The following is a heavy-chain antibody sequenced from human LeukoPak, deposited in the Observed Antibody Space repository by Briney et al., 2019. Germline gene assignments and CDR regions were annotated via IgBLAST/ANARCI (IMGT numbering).Heavy chain of an antibody. V-gene: IGHV3-21*01. D-gene: IGHD4-23*01. CDR2: ISSSSSYI. CDR3: AASYGGNSGAFDI. Sequence: GGSLRLSCAAFGFTFISYSMNWFRQAPGKGLEWVSSISSSSSYIYYADSVKGRFTISRDSAKNSLYLQMNSLRAEDTAVYYCAASYGGNSGAFDIWGQGTMVTVSS. CDR1: GFTFISYS. J-gene: IGHJ3*02.